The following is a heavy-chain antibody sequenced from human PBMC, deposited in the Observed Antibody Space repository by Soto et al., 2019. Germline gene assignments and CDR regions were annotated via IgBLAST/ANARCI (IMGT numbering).Heavy chain of an antibody. CDR3: ARERPDGSRLDP. CDR2: IYYSGST. CDR1: GVSISSGDYY. V-gene: IGHV4-30-4*01. D-gene: IGHD6-13*01. J-gene: IGHJ5*02. Sequence: PSETLSLTCTVSGVSISSGDYYWSWIRQPPGKGLEWIGYIYYSGSTYYNPSLKSRVTISVDTSKNQFSLKLSSVTAAGTAVYYCARERPDGSRLDPWGQGTLVTVSS.